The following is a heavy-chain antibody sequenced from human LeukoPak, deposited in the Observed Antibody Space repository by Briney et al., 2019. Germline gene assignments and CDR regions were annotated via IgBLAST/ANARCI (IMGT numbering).Heavy chain of an antibody. Sequence: GGSLRLSCAASGFTFSSYVMNWVRQAPGKGLEWVSSVSSSSSYIYYADSVKGRFTISRDNAKNSLYLQMNSLRAEDTAVYYCARETATWLVRPDYYYMDVWGKGTTVTISS. CDR2: VSSSSSYI. CDR1: GFTFSSYV. D-gene: IGHD6-19*01. CDR3: ARETATWLVRPDYYYMDV. J-gene: IGHJ6*03. V-gene: IGHV3-21*01.